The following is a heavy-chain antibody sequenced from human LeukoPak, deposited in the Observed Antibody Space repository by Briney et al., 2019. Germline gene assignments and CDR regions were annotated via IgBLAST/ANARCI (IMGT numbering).Heavy chain of an antibody. CDR2: IYYSGST. J-gene: IGHJ6*02. CDR3: ARLQSILTGYYRGYYYYGMDV. D-gene: IGHD3-9*01. Sequence: KPSETLSLTCTVSGGSISSYYWSWIRQPPGKGLEWIGHIYYSGSTNYNPSLKSRVTISVDTSKNQFSLKLSSVTAADPAVYYCARLQSILTGYYRGYYYYGMDVWGQGTTVTVSS. V-gene: IGHV4-59*08. CDR1: GGSISSYY.